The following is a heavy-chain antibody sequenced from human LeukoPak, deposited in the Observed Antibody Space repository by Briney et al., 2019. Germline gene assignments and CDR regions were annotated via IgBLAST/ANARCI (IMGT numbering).Heavy chain of an antibody. D-gene: IGHD4-17*01. V-gene: IGHV4-30-4*01. CDR1: GGSISSGDYY. CDR2: IYYSGST. Sequence: SETLSLTCTVSGGSISSGDYYWSWIRQPPGKGLEWIGYIYYSGSTYYNPSLKSRVTISVDTSKNQFSLKLSSVTAADTAVYYCARNGDSWAFDYWGQGTLVTVSS. J-gene: IGHJ4*02. CDR3: ARNGDSWAFDY.